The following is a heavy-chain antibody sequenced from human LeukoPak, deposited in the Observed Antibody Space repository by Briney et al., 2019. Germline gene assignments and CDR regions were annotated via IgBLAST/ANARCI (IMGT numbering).Heavy chain of an antibody. CDR1: GFTFNSYA. J-gene: IGHJ4*02. CDR2: ISYDGSNK. D-gene: IGHD6-19*01. V-gene: IGHV3-30-3*01. CDR3: ARGRGIAVALDY. Sequence: TGGSLRLSCAASGFTFNSYAMHWVRQAPGKGLEWVAVISYDGSNKYYADSVKGRFTISRDNSKNTLYLQMNSLRAEDTAVYYCARGRGIAVALDYWGQGTLVTVSS.